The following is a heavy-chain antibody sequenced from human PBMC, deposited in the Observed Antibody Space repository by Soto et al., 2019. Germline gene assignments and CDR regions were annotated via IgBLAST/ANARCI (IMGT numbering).Heavy chain of an antibody. CDR2: INPNGGGT. D-gene: IGHD6-6*01. J-gene: IGHJ4*02. V-gene: IGHV1-2*02. CDR1: GYTFTGYY. Sequence: GASVKVSCKASGYTFTGYYLHWVRQAPGQGLGWLGWINPNGGGTNYAQDFQGRITMTRDASINTAYLEVTRLRSEDTAVYYCAREGIAARTPTDWGQGTLVTVSS. CDR3: AREGIAARTPTD.